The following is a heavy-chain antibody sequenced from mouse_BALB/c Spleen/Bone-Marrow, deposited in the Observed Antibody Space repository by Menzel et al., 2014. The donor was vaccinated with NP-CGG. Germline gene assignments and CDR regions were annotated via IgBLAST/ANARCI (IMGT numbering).Heavy chain of an antibody. CDR2: INPSNGRT. V-gene: IGHV1S81*02. CDR3: AKRGGLVSPSGSYAMDQ. J-gene: IGHJ4*01. CDR1: GYTFTTYW. Sequence: QVQLQQSGAELVTPGASVKLSCKASGYTFTTYWMHWVKQRPGQGLEWIGEINPSNGRTNYNEKFKTKATLTVDKSSNTAYMHPSRLECEDSEVYYCAKRGGLVSPSGSYAMDQWGQGTSVTV. D-gene: IGHD1-1*02.